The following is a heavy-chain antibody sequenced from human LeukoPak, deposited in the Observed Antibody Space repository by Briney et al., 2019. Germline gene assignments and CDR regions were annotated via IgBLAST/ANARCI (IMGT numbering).Heavy chain of an antibody. V-gene: IGHV4-30-4*01. Sequence: PSETLSLTCTVSGGSISSGDYYWSWIRQPPGKGLEWIGYIYYSGSTYYNPSLKSRVIISVDTSKNQFSLKLSSVTAADTAVYYCARVVGDIVVVPAAAYYFDYWGQGTLVTVSS. J-gene: IGHJ4*02. CDR3: ARVVGDIVVVPAAAYYFDY. CDR1: GGSISSGDYY. D-gene: IGHD2-2*01. CDR2: IYYSGST.